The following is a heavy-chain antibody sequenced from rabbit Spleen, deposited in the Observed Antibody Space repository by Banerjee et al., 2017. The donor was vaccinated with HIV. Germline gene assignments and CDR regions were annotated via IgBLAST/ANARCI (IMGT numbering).Heavy chain of an antibody. Sequence: QLEESAGGLVQPGGSLKLSCKASGFTLSSYYMNWVRQAPGKGLEWIGYIDPVFGITYYANWVSGRFSISRENAQNTVFLQMTSLTAADTATYFCARGTYNSYFALWGPGTLVTVS. CDR1: GFTLSSYY. CDR2: IDPVFGIT. D-gene: IGHD6-1*01. J-gene: IGHJ4*01. CDR3: ARGTYNSYFAL. V-gene: IGHV1S7*01.